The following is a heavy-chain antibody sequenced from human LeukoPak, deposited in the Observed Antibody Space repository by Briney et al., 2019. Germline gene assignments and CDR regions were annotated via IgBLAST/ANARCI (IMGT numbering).Heavy chain of an antibody. V-gene: IGHV1-8*01. Sequence: ASVKVSCTASGYTFTSYDINWVRQAPGQGLEWMGWSSPIDGKPGYARKFQGRVTMTSDTSTGTVYMEMSSLTSEDTAVYYCVRVTSGRLDFDYWGQGTQVTVSS. J-gene: IGHJ4*02. CDR1: GYTFTSYD. D-gene: IGHD6-19*01. CDR2: SSPIDGKP. CDR3: VRVTSGRLDFDY.